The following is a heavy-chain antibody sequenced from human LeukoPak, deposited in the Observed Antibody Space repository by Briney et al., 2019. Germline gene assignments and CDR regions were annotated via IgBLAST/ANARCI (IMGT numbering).Heavy chain of an antibody. CDR3: TTAPDIVVVVAATQISVY. CDR2: IKSKTDGGTT. J-gene: IGHJ4*02. CDR1: GFTFSNAW. D-gene: IGHD2-15*01. V-gene: IGHV3-15*01. Sequence: GGSLRLSCAASGFTFSNAWMSWVRQAPGKGLEWVGRIKSKTDGGTTDYAAPVKGRFTISRDDSKNTLYLQMNSLKTEDTAVYYCTTAPDIVVVVAATQISVYWGQGTLVTVSS.